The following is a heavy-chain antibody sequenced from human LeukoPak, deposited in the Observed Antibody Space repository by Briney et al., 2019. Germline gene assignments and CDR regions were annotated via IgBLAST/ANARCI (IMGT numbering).Heavy chain of an antibody. CDR1: GFTVSSNY. V-gene: IGHV3-53*01. J-gene: IGHJ4*02. Sequence: TGGSLRLSCAASGFTVSSNYMNWVRQAPGKGLEWVSVIYGGGNIYYADSVKGRFTISRDNSKNTLYLQMNSLRAEDTAVYYRARGAGYNYPYYFDYWGQGTLVTVSS. CDR3: ARGAGYNYPYYFDY. D-gene: IGHD5-24*01. CDR2: IYGGGNI.